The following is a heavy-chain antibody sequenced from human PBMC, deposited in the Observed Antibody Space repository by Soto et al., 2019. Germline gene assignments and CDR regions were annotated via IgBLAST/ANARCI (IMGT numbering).Heavy chain of an antibody. CDR1: GGSISSSTYY. CDR3: ARHQYYYDSSGYTLDY. D-gene: IGHD3-22*01. V-gene: IGHV4-39*01. CDR2: VYYSGST. J-gene: IGHJ4*02. Sequence: SETLSLTCTVSGGSISSSTYYWGWIRQPPGKGLEWIGSVYYSGSTYYNPSLKSRVTISVDTSNNQFSLKLNSVTAADTAVYYCARHQYYYDSSGYTLDYWGQGALVTVSS.